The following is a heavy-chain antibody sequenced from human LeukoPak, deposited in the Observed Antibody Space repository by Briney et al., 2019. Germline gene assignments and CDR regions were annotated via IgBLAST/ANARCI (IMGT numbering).Heavy chain of an antibody. CDR2: ISTSSSYI. V-gene: IGHV3-21*01. CDR1: GFTFSRHS. CDR3: ARAVYYYMDV. Sequence: GGSLRLSCAASGFTFSRHSMNWVRQAPGKGLEWVSSISTSSSYIYYADSVKGRFTISRDNAKNSLYLQMNSLRAEDTAVYYCARAVYYYMDVWGKGTTVTVSS. J-gene: IGHJ6*03.